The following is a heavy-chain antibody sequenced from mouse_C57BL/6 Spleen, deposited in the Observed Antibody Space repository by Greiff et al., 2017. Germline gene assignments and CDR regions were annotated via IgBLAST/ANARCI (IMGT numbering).Heavy chain of an antibody. CDR2: ISSGSSTI. D-gene: IGHD2-1*01. J-gene: IGHJ1*03. Sequence: EVHLVESGGGLVKPGGSLKLSCAASGFTFSDYGMHWVRQAPEKGLEWVAYISSGSSTIYYADTVKGRFTISRDNAKNTLFLQMTSLSAEDTVMYYCATYGNYWYFDVWGTGTTVTVSS. CDR3: ATYGNYWYFDV. V-gene: IGHV5-17*01. CDR1: GFTFSDYG.